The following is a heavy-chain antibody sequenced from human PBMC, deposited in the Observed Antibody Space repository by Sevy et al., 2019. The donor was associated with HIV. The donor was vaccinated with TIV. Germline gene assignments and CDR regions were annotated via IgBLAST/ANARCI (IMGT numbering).Heavy chain of an antibody. CDR2: IRIKAYGGKT. CDR1: GFTFGDYA. J-gene: IGHJ4*02. CDR3: TINRMYYYDSSGYYLDY. D-gene: IGHD3-22*01. Sequence: GGSLRLSCTASGFTFGDYAMSWFRQAPGKGLEWVGFIRIKAYGGKTEYAASVKGRFTISRDDSKSIAYLQMNSLKTEDTAVHYCTINRMYYYDSSGYYLDYWGQGTLVTVSS. V-gene: IGHV3-49*03.